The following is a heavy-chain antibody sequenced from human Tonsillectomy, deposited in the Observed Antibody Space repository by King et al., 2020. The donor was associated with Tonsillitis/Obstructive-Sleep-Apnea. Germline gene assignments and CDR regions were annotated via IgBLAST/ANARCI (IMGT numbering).Heavy chain of an antibody. J-gene: IGHJ3*02. V-gene: IGHV4-59*08. CDR1: GGSISSYY. Sequence: QLQESGPGLVKPSETLSLTCTVSGGSISSYYWSRIRQPPGKGLEWIGYIYYSGSTNYNPSLKSRVTISVDTSKNQFSLKLSSVTAADTAVYYCASDPGRDAFDIWGQGTMVTVSS. CDR2: IYYSGST. CDR3: ASDPGRDAFDI.